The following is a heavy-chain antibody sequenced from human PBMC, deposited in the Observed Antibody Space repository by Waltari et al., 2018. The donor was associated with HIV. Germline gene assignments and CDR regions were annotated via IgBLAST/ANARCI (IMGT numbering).Heavy chain of an antibody. D-gene: IGHD2-15*01. CDR1: ENSFICSV. CDR2: IDTKTGSP. V-gene: IGHV7-4-1*02. J-gene: IGHJ4*02. Sequence: QSPSHFKNPFTSFNISFKSSENSFICSVINWVRQAPGQGLEWIGLIDTKTGSPTYAQVFRGLLILSLDNYVTTSYLQISELKKNENATYYCAEGYGAFEFDYWGQGTLITVSP. CDR3: AEGYGAFEFDY.